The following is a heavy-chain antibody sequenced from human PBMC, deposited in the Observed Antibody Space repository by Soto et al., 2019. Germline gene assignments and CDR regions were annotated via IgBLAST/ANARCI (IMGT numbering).Heavy chain of an antibody. CDR2: INSDGSST. CDR3: ASGPRGGSCYSL. Sequence: GGSLRLSCAASGFTFSSYWMHWVRQAPGKGLVWVSRINSDGSSTSYADSVKGRFTISRDNAKNTLYLQMNSLRAEDTAVYYCASGPRGGSCYSLWGQGTLVTVSS. V-gene: IGHV3-74*01. D-gene: IGHD2-15*01. J-gene: IGHJ4*02. CDR1: GFTFSSYW.